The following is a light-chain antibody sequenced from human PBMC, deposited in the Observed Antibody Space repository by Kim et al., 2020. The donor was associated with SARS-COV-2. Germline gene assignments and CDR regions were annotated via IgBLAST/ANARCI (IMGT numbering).Light chain of an antibody. CDR1: QGISND. CDR3: QKYNSAPWT. V-gene: IGKV1-27*01. CDR2: AAS. Sequence: ASVGDRVTITCRASQGISNDLAWYQQKPGKAPKLLIYAASALQSGVPSRFSGSGSGTEFTLTITRLQPEDVATYYCQKYNSAPWTFGQGTKVDIK. J-gene: IGKJ1*01.